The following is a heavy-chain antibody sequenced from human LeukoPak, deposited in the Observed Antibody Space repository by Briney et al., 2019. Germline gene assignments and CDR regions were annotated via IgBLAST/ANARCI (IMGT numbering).Heavy chain of an antibody. J-gene: IGHJ6*03. D-gene: IGHD6-13*01. CDR1: GFTFDDYG. Sequence: GGSLRLSCAASGFTFDDYGMSWVRQAPGKGLEWVSGINWNGGSTGYADSVKGRFTISRDNAKNSLYLQMNSLRAEDTAVYYCAAIAAAGTFPYYYYMDVWGKGTTVTVSS. V-gene: IGHV3-20*04. CDR2: INWNGGST. CDR3: AAIAAAGTFPYYYYMDV.